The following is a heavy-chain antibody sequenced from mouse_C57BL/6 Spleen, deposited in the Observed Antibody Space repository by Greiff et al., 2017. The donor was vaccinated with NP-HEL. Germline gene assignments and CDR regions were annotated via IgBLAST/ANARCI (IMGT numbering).Heavy chain of an antibody. D-gene: IGHD1-1*01. CDR1: GYTFTGYW. CDR3: ATITTVVEEFAY. Sequence: QVQLQQSGAELMKPGASVKLSCKATGYTFTGYWIEWVKQRPGHGLEWIGEILPGSGSTNYNEKFKGKATFTADTSSNPAYMQLSSLTTEDSAIYYCATITTVVEEFAYWGQGTLVTVSA. J-gene: IGHJ3*01. V-gene: IGHV1-9*01. CDR2: ILPGSGST.